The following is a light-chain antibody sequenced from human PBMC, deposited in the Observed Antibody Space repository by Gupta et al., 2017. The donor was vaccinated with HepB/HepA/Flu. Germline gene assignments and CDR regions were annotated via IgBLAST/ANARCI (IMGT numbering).Light chain of an antibody. CDR3: SSFTASSTLVL. CDR1: SSDVGGYES. V-gene: IGLV2-14*03. J-gene: IGLJ2*01. CDR2: DVT. Sequence: QSALTHPASVSGSPGQSITISCTGTSSDVGGYESVYWYQHLPGRAPKLLIYDVTSRPSGVSYRFSGSKSGNVASLTISGLQAEDEAEYYCSSFTASSTLVLFGGGTELTVL.